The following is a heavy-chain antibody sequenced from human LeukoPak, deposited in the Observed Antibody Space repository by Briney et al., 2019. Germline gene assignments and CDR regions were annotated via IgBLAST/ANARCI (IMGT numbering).Heavy chain of an antibody. V-gene: IGHV1-69*13. Sequence: EASVKVSCKASAGTFSSYAISWVRQAPGQGLEWMGGIIPIFGTANYAQKFQGRATITADESTSTAYMELSSLRSEDTAVYYCARGTGVYYYYGMDVWGQGTTVTVSS. J-gene: IGHJ6*02. D-gene: IGHD1-1*01. CDR2: IIPIFGTA. CDR3: ARGTGVYYYYGMDV. CDR1: AGTFSSYA.